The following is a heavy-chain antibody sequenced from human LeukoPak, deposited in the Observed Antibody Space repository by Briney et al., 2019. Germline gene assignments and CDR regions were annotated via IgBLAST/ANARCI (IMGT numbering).Heavy chain of an antibody. V-gene: IGHV3-23*01. CDR2: ISGSGDST. CDR3: AKDTYCCDSSGYHGYFDH. D-gene: IGHD3-22*01. J-gene: IGHJ4*02. Sequence: GSLRLSCAASGFTFSTYAMTWVRQDPGKGLECISAISGSGDSTYYVDSVKGRFTVSRDNSKNTLYLQMNSLRAEDTAVYYCAKDTYCCDSSGYHGYFDHWGQGTLVTVSS. CDR1: GFTFSTYA.